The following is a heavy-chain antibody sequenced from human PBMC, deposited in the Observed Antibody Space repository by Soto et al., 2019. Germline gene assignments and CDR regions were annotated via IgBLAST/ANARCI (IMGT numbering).Heavy chain of an antibody. Sequence: ASVKVSCKASGYTFTNYDINWVRQAPGQGLEWMGWMNPYNGNTGYAQNFQGRVTMTRNTSISTAYMELSSLKSEDTAVYYCARGPGDLGYFDYWGQGAQVTVSS. D-gene: IGHD3-10*01. J-gene: IGHJ4*02. CDR3: ARGPGDLGYFDY. CDR2: MNPYNGNT. V-gene: IGHV1-8*01. CDR1: GYTFTNYD.